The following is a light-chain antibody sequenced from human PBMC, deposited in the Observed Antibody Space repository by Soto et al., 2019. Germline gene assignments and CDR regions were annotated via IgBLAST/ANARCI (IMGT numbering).Light chain of an antibody. CDR3: QQYGSSPPT. Sequence: PGERATLSCRASQSLSSSYLAWYQQRPDQAPRLLISGASSRATGIPDRFSGSGSGTDFTLTISSLEPEDFAVYYCQQYGSSPPTFGQGTKVE. V-gene: IGKV3-20*01. CDR1: QSLSSSY. CDR2: GAS. J-gene: IGKJ1*01.